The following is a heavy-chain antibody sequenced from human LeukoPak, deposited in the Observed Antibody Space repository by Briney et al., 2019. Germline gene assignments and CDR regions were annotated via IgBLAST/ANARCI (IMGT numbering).Heavy chain of an antibody. J-gene: IGHJ6*02. D-gene: IGHD1-1*01. CDR3: AKDRIWRYYYHYYGMDV. CDR2: ISWNSGSI. V-gene: IGHV3-9*01. Sequence: GGSLRLSCAASGFTFDDYAMHWVRQAPGKGLEWVSGISWNSGSIGYADSVKGRFTISRDNAKNSLYLQMNSLRAEDTALYYCAKDRIWRYYYHYYGMDVWGQGTTVTVSS. CDR1: GFTFDDYA.